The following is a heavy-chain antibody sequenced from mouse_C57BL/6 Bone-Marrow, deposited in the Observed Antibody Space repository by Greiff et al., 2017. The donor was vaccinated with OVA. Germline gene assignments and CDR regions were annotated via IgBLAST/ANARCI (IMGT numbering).Heavy chain of an antibody. CDR1: GYTFTSYW. V-gene: IGHV1-55*01. D-gene: IGHD1-2*01. CDR3: ARRLGPYWYFDV. Sequence: QVQLQQPGAELVKPGASVKLSCKASGYTFTSYWMHWVKQRPGQGLEWIGDIYPGSGSTNYNEKFKSKATLTVDTSSSTAYMQLSSLTSEDSAVYYCARRLGPYWYFDVWGTGTTVTVSS. CDR2: IYPGSGST. J-gene: IGHJ1*03.